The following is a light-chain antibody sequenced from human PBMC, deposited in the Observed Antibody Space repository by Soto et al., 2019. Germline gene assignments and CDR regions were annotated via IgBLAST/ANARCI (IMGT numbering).Light chain of an antibody. Sequence: IQLTQSPSSLSASVGDSVTITCRGSQDISSHLAWYQHKPRKAPKVLIYAASTLESGITSRFSGSGAARDFTLTLSSLQAEDFATYYCQQVKSFLPLTFGGGTKVEIK. J-gene: IGKJ4*01. V-gene: IGKV1-9*01. CDR1: QDISSH. CDR3: QQVKSFLPLT. CDR2: AAS.